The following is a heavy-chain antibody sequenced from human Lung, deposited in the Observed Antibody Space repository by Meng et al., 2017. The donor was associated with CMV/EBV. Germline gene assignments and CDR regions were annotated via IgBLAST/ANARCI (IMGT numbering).Heavy chain of an antibody. CDR1: GFTFDDYA. D-gene: IGHD1-20*01. CDR2: ISWNSGSI. Sequence: SCAASGFTFDDYAMHWVRQAPGKGLEWVSGISWNSGSIGYADSVKGRFTISRDNAKNSLYLQMNSLRAEDTALYYCAKDLRPRYNWNYDYYYGMDVXGQGTTVTVSS. J-gene: IGHJ6*02. CDR3: AKDLRPRYNWNYDYYYGMDV. V-gene: IGHV3-9*01.